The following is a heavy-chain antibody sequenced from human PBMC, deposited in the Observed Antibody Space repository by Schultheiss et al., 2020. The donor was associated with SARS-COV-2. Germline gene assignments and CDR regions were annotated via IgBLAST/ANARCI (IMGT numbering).Heavy chain of an antibody. D-gene: IGHD2-21*02. V-gene: IGHV3-21*01. CDR1: GFTFSRNT. CDR2: IDGSGHT. Sequence: GESLKISCAASGFTFSRNTMNWVRQAPGKGLEWVSWIDGSGHTYYADSVKGRFTVSRDNAKNTLYLQMDSLRAEDTAVYYCARDPSFLYCRGGGCYYFDYWGQGTLVTVSS. J-gene: IGHJ4*02. CDR3: ARDPSFLYCRGGGCYYFDY.